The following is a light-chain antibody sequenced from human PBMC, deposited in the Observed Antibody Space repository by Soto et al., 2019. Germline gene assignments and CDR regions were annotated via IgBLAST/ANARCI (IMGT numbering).Light chain of an antibody. J-gene: IGKJ1*01. V-gene: IGKV3-15*01. CDR1: QSVSSN. CDR2: DAS. Sequence: EIVMTQSPATLSVSPGERATLSCRASQSVSSNLGWYQHKPGQAPRLLIYDASTRATGTPARFSGSGSGTEFTLTISSLQSEDFAIYYCQQYDNWPTWTFGQGTKVDIK. CDR3: QQYDNWPTWT.